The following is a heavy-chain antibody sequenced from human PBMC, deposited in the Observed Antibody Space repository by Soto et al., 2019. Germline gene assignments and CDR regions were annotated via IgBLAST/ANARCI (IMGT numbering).Heavy chain of an antibody. Sequence: PSETLSLTCTVSGGSISYEYYHWTWIRQSPGKGLEWIGEINYSGSTNYNPSLKSRVTISVDTSKNQFSLKLSSVTAADTAVYYCARAGQRHDYSNYRSLDVWGQGTTVTVSS. CDR1: GGSISYEYYH. CDR2: INYSGST. CDR3: ARAGQRHDYSNYRSLDV. J-gene: IGHJ6*02. D-gene: IGHD4-4*01. V-gene: IGHV4-34*01.